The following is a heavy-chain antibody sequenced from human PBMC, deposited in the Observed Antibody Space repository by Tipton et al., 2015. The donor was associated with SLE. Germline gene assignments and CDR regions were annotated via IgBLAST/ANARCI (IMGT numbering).Heavy chain of an antibody. D-gene: IGHD3-16*01. CDR2: INHSGST. J-gene: IGHJ4*02. V-gene: IGHV4-34*01. CDR3: ARQGGYDY. CDR1: GGSFSGYY. Sequence: TLSLTCAVYGGSFSGYYWSWIRQPPGKGLEWIGEINHSGSTNYNPSLKSRVTISVDTSKNQFSLKLSSVTAADTAVYYCARQGGYDYWGQGTLVTDSS.